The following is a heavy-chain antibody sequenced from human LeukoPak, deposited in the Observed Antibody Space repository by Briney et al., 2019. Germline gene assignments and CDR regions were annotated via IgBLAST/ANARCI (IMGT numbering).Heavy chain of an antibody. Sequence: GGSLRLSCVASGFTFSTYWMSWVRQAPGKGLAWVANIIEGGDVKYYADSVKGRFIISRDNTKNSLYLQMTSLRADDTAVYYCARVGKNGWDFDHWGQGTLVTVSS. J-gene: IGHJ4*02. CDR1: GFTFSTYW. D-gene: IGHD6-19*01. CDR3: ARVGKNGWDFDH. CDR2: IIEGGDVK. V-gene: IGHV3-7*01.